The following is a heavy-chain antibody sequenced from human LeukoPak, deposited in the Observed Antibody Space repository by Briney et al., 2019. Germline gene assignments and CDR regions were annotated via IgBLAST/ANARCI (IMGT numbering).Heavy chain of an antibody. J-gene: IGHJ3*02. CDR1: GFTFSNYA. D-gene: IGHD6-19*01. Sequence: PGGSLRLSCASSGFTFSNYAMSWVRQAPGKGLEWVSVIYSGGSTDYADSVKGRFTISRDNSKNTLYLRMNSLRAEDTAVYFCARGKYSSGWTDAFDIWGQGTMVTVSS. V-gene: IGHV3-53*01. CDR2: IYSGGST. CDR3: ARGKYSSGWTDAFDI.